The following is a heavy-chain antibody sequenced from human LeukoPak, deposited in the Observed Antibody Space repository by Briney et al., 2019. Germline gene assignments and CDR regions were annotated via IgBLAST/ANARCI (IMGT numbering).Heavy chain of an antibody. CDR3: ARVVTTWTQLDY. Sequence: SETLSLTCAVYGASFSDYQWSWIRQPPGKGLEWIGEINHSGSTNYNPSLKSRVTISVDTSKNQFSLNLSSVTAADTAMYYCARVVTTWTQLDYWGQGTLVTVSS. J-gene: IGHJ4*02. V-gene: IGHV4-34*01. CDR1: GASFSDYQ. D-gene: IGHD3-22*01. CDR2: INHSGST.